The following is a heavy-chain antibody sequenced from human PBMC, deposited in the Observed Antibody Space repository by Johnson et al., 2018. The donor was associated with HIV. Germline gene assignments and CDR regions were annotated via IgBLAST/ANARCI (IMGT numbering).Heavy chain of an antibody. CDR3: AKLVGADTSGDAFDV. D-gene: IGHD1-26*01. V-gene: IGHV3-30*18. CDR1: GFTFSSYA. Sequence: QVQLVESGGGVVQPGRSLRLSCAASGFTFSSYAMHWVRQAPGKGLEWVAVISYDGSKKYYADSVKGRFTISRDNSKNTLYLQMNSLRPEDTVLYYCAKLVGADTSGDAFDVWGQGTMVTVSS. J-gene: IGHJ3*01. CDR2: ISYDGSKK.